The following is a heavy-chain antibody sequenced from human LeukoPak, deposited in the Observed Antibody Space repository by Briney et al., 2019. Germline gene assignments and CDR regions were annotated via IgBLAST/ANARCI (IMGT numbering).Heavy chain of an antibody. CDR3: AGTTDYSSFLAF. CDR1: GDSVSSSSAV. CDR2: TYYRSKWHN. D-gene: IGHD4-11*01. J-gene: IGHJ4*02. V-gene: IGHV6-1*01. Sequence: SQTLSLTCAVSGDSVSSSSAVWNWIRQSPSRGLEWLGRTYYRSKWHNEYAESVKSRISITSDTSKNQFSLQLNSVTPEDTAEYYCAGTTDYSSFLAFWGQGTLVTVSS.